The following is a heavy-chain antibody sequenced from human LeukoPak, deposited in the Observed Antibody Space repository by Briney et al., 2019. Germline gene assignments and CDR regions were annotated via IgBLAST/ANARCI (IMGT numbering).Heavy chain of an antibody. CDR1: GFTFSSYS. CDR2: ISSSSSYI. D-gene: IGHD5-18*01. J-gene: IGHJ4*02. Sequence: GGSLRLSCAASGFTFSSYSMNWIRQAPGKGLEWVSSISSSSSYIYYADSMKGRFTISRDNAKNTLYLQMNGLRAEDTAVYYCAKEARRGYSYGYHSSYFDYWGQGTLVTVSS. V-gene: IGHV3-21*01. CDR3: AKEARRGYSYGYHSSYFDY.